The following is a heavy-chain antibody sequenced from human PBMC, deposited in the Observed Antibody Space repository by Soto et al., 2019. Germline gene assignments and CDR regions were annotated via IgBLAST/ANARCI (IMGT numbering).Heavy chain of an antibody. J-gene: IGHJ4*02. CDR1: GFRFRNHG. V-gene: IGHV3-33*01. D-gene: IGHD6-13*01. CDR2: IWDDGSNK. Sequence: QVQVVESGGGVVQPGRSLRLSCAASGFRFRNHGMHWVRQAPGKGLEWVAVIWDDGSNKYYADSVKGRFTISRDNSKNTLYLQMNSLRAEDTAVYYCARDSSSELYYFDYWGQGTLVTVSS. CDR3: ARDSSSELYYFDY.